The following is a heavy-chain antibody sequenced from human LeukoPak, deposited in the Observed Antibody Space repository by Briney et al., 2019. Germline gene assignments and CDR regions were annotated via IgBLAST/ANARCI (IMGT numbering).Heavy chain of an antibody. CDR2: INPNSGGT. CDR1: GYTFTGYY. J-gene: IGHJ4*02. V-gene: IGHV1-2*06. Sequence: GASVKVSFKASGYTFTGYYMHWVRQAPGQGLEWMGRINPNSGGTNYAQKFQGRATMTRDTSISTAYMELSRLRSDDTAVYYCARWYFIGGDYWGQGTLVTVSS. CDR3: ARWYFIGGDY. D-gene: IGHD3-3*01.